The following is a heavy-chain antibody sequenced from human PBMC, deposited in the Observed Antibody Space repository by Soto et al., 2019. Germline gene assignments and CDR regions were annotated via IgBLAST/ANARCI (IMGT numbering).Heavy chain of an antibody. J-gene: IGHJ4*02. CDR2: ITYSGTT. Sequence: SETLALPCTVSGGSISSSPNSWGWVRQPPGKGLEWIAIITYSGTTYYNPSLKSRVTISADTSKNQFSLNLSSVTAAETAIYYCARRNYPYYFDSWGLGILVT. CDR3: ARRNYPYYFDS. CDR1: GGSISSSPNS. V-gene: IGHV4-39*01. D-gene: IGHD3-10*01.